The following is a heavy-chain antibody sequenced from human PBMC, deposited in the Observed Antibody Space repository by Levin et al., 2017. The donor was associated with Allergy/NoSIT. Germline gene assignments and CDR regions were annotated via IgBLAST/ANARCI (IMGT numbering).Heavy chain of an antibody. CDR2: VYPDGRT. CDR1: DFTVSTNY. J-gene: IGHJ4*02. D-gene: IGHD6-25*01. V-gene: IGHV3-53*01. Sequence: GSLRLSCAASDFTVSTNYMSWVRQAPGKGLEWVSVVYPDGRTYYADSVKGRFTISRDNSKNTVYLQMNSLRAEDTAVYYCARGLPAATCYYFDLWGQGTLVTVSS. CDR3: ARGLPAATCYYFDL.